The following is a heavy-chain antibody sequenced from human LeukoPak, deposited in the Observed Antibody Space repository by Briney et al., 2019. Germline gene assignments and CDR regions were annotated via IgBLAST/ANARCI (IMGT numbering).Heavy chain of an antibody. V-gene: IGHV3-23*01. Sequence: GGSLRLSCAASGFTFSSYAMSWVRQAPGKGLEWDSAISGSGGSTYYADSVKGRFTTSRDNVKNSLYLQMNSLRAEDTTVYYCARRSRYCINGVCYTNKYYDMDVWGQGTTVTVSS. CDR2: ISGSGGST. J-gene: IGHJ6*02. CDR3: ARRSRYCINGVCYTNKYYDMDV. CDR1: GFTFSSYA. D-gene: IGHD2-8*01.